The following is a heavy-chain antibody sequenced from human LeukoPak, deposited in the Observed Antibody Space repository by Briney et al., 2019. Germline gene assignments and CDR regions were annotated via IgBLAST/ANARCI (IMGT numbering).Heavy chain of an antibody. Sequence: PSETLSLTCAVYGGPFSGYYWSWIRQPPGKGLEWIGEINHSGSTNYNPSLKSRVTISVDTSKNQFSLKLSSVTAADTAVYYCARGSNYWGQGTLVTVSS. J-gene: IGHJ4*02. CDR1: GGPFSGYY. CDR2: INHSGST. CDR3: ARGSNY. V-gene: IGHV4-34*01.